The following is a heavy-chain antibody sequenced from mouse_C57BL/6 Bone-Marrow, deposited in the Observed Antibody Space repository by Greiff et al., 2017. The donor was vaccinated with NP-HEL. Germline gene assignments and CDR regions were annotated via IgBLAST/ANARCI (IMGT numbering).Heavy chain of an antibody. CDR1: GYTFTSYD. V-gene: IGHV1-85*01. D-gene: IGHD1-1*01. CDR3: ALTTVVAPFAY. J-gene: IGHJ3*01. CDR2: IYPRDGST. Sequence: QVQLQQSGPELVKPGASVKLSCKASGYTFTSYDINWVKQRPGQGLEWIGWIYPRDGSTKYNEKFNGKATLTVDTSSSTAYMELHSLTSEDSAVYFCALTTVVAPFAYWGQGTLVTVSA.